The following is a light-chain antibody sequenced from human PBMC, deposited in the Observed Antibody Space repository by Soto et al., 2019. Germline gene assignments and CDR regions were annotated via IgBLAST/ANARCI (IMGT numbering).Light chain of an antibody. CDR3: QQYTNYPWT. J-gene: IGKJ1*01. Sequence: DIQMTQSPSTLSASVGDRVTITCRASQSVNKWLAWFQQKPGKVPKLLIFDASTLQTGVPSRFGGGGSGTEFTLTISGLQPDDFATYYCQQYTNYPWTFGQGTKVDIK. CDR1: QSVNKW. V-gene: IGKV1-5*01. CDR2: DAS.